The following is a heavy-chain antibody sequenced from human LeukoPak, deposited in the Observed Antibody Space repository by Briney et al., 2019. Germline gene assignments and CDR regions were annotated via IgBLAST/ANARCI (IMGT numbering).Heavy chain of an antibody. D-gene: IGHD5-18*01. V-gene: IGHV1-46*01. CDR3: ARDLNDTAMVTTFDY. CDR1: GYTLTRHY. J-gene: IGHJ4*02. CDR2: INPSGGST. Sequence: GASVKVSCKASGYTLTRHYIQWVRQAPGQGLEWMGIINPSGGSTSYAQKFQGRVTMTRDTSTSTVYMELSSLRSEDTAVYYCARDLNDTAMVTTFDYWGQGTLVTVSS.